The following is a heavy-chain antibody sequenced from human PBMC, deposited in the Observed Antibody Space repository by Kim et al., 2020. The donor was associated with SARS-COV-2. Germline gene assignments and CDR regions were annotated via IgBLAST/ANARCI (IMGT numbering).Heavy chain of an antibody. Sequence: ASVKVSCKASGYTFTSYYMHWVRQAPGQGLEWMGIINPSGGSTSYAQKFQGRVTMTRDTSTSTVYMELSSLRSEDTAVYYCARGWPVYNDILTGYYRDYWGQGTLLTVSS. CDR1: GYTFTSYY. CDR2: INPSGGST. V-gene: IGHV1-46*01. D-gene: IGHD3-9*01. J-gene: IGHJ4*02. CDR3: ARGWPVYNDILTGYYRDY.